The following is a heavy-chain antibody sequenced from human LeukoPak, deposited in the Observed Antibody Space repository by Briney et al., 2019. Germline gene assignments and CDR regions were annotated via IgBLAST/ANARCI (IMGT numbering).Heavy chain of an antibody. CDR2: IIASGGSK. Sequence: PGGSLRLSCAASGFTFSSFAMAWVRQAPGKGPAWVAGIIASGGSKSYADSVKARLSISRDNSKNMLYLQMNSLRAEDTAVYYCAKRGSYYYYMDVWGKGTTVTVSS. CDR1: GFTFSSFA. J-gene: IGHJ6*03. CDR3: AKRGSYYYYMDV. D-gene: IGHD3-10*01. V-gene: IGHV3-23*01.